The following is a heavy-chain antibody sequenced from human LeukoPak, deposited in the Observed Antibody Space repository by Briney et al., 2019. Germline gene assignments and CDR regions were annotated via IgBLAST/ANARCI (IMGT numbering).Heavy chain of an antibody. J-gene: IGHJ4*02. CDR2: IRSKANSYAT. Sequence: GGSLRLSCAASGFTFSGSAMHWVRQASGKGLEWVGRIRSKANSYATAYAASVQGRFTISRDDSKNTAYLQMNSLETEDTAMYYCSSPYCTDGVCYPGYWGQGTLVTVSS. CDR3: SSPYCTDGVCYPGY. V-gene: IGHV3-73*01. CDR1: GFTFSGSA. D-gene: IGHD2-8*01.